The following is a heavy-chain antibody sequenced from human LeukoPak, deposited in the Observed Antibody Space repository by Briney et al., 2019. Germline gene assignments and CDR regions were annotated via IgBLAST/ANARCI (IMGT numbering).Heavy chain of an antibody. CDR2: VSFDGSNK. CDR3: ARAGRGWFGSMDV. J-gene: IGHJ6*02. Sequence: GGSLRLSCAASGFTFSSNGMHWVRQAPGKGLEWVAVVSFDGSNKYFEDSVGGRFSISRDNSRNTLYLQMNSLRAEDTAVYYCARAGRGWFGSMDVWGQGTTVTVSS. V-gene: IGHV3-33*01. CDR1: GFTFSSNG. D-gene: IGHD3-10*01.